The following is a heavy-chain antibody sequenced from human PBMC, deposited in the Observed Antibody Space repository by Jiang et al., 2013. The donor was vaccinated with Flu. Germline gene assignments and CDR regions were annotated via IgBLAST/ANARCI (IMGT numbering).Heavy chain of an antibody. Sequence: VQLVESGGGLVQPGGSLRHSCAASGFTFSSYAMSWVRQAPGKGLEWVSAISGSGGSTYYADSVKGRFTISRDNSKNTLYLQMNSLRAEDTAVYYCAKASAYYDILTGYSENWYFDLWGRGTLVTVSS. CDR1: GFTFSSYA. CDR2: ISGSGGST. D-gene: IGHD3-9*01. J-gene: IGHJ2*01. V-gene: IGHV3-23*04. CDR3: AKASAYYDILTGYSENWYFDL.